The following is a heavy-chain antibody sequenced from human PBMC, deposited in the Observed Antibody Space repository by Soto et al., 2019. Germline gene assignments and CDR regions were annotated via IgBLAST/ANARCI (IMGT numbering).Heavy chain of an antibody. CDR2: ISGSGGST. Sequence: EVQLLESGGGLVHPGGSLRLSCAASGFTFSSYAMSWVRQAPGKGLEWVSAISGSGGSTYYADSVKGRFTIPRDNSKNTLYLQMNSLRAEDTAVYYCAKERENDYGAYEGYWGQGTLVTVSS. D-gene: IGHD4-17*01. CDR3: AKERENDYGAYEGY. J-gene: IGHJ4*02. V-gene: IGHV3-23*01. CDR1: GFTFSSYA.